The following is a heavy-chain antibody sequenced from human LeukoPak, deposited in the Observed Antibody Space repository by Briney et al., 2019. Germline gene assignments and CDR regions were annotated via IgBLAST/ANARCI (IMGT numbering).Heavy chain of an antibody. V-gene: IGHV3-66*01. CDR3: ARDYYDSSGYYYIFGY. CDR2: IYSGGST. Sequence: GGSLRLSCAASGFTVSSNYMSWVRQAPGKGLEWVSVIYSGGSTYYADSVKGRFTISRDNSKNALYLQMNSLRAEDTAVYYCARDYYDSSGYYYIFGYWGQGTLVTVSS. D-gene: IGHD3-22*01. J-gene: IGHJ4*02. CDR1: GFTVSSNY.